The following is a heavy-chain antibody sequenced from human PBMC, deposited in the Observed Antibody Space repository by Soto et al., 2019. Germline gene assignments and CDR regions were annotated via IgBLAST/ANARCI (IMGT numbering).Heavy chain of an antibody. V-gene: IGHV4-59*01. CDR1: GGSISSYY. CDR2: IYYSGST. Sequence: SETLSLTCTVSGGSISSYYWSWIRQPPGKGLEWIGYIYYSGSTNYNPSLKSRVTISVDTSKNQFSLKLSSVTAADTAVYYCARDRQDDPLRETGGLRQAFDIWGQGTMVTVSS. D-gene: IGHD7-27*01. J-gene: IGHJ3*02. CDR3: ARDRQDDPLRETGGLRQAFDI.